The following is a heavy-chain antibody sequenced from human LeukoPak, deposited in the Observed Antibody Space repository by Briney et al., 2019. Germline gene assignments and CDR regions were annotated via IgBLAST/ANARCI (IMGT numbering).Heavy chain of an antibody. CDR3: ARFSGVLVPDDY. V-gene: IGHV1-69*05. Sequence: GASVKVSCKASGGTFSSYAISWVRQAPGQGLEWMGGIIPIFGTANYAQKFQGRVTITTDESTSTAYMELSSLRSEDTAVYYCARFSGVLVPDDYWGQGTLVTVSS. D-gene: IGHD2-8*02. CDR1: GGTFSSYA. J-gene: IGHJ4*02. CDR2: IIPIFGTA.